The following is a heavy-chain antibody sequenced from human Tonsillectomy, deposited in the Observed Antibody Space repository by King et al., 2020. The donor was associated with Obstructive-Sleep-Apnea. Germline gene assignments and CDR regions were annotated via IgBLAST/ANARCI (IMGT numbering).Heavy chain of an antibody. CDR3: ARKYTGGWYLDY. CDR1: GYTFTSYA. D-gene: IGHD6-19*01. J-gene: IGHJ4*02. CDR2: INAVNGDT. V-gene: IGHV1-3*01. Sequence: QLVQSGAEVKKPGASVKVSCKASGYTFTSYAIHWVRQAPGQRLEWMGWINAVNGDTKYSQRFQGRVTITRDTSASTGYMDLSTLRAEDTAVYYCARKYTGGWYLDYWGQGTLVTVSS.